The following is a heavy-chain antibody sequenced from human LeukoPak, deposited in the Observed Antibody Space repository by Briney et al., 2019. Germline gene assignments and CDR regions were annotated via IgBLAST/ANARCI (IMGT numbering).Heavy chain of an antibody. Sequence: PGGSLRLSCEASGITMSFYGMHWVRQAPGKGLEWVAIISYDGSDKYYGDSVKGRFTISRDNSNYFLYLQMNSLRVEDSAVYYCARIGGKQWYSHDGSGYSPFFYNGTDAWGQGTTVTVSS. V-gene: IGHV3-30*03. CDR3: ARIGGKQWYSHDGSGYSPFFYNGTDA. CDR1: GITMSFYG. J-gene: IGHJ6*02. D-gene: IGHD3-22*01. CDR2: ISYDGSDK.